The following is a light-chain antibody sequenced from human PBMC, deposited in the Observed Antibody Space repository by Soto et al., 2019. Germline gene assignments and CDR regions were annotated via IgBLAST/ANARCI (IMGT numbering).Light chain of an antibody. V-gene: IGKV1-27*01. Sequence: DVQMTQSPSSLSASVGDRVTITCRASQGISNYIAWYQHKPGKVPNLLIYATSSLHSGVPSRFRGSGSGAEFTLTITRLQPDEVATYYCKKFDAAPFTFGQGSRLEI. CDR1: QGISNY. CDR2: ATS. J-gene: IGKJ5*01. CDR3: KKFDAAPFT.